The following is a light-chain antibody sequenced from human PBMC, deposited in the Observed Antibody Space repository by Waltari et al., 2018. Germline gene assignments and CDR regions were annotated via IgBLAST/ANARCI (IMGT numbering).Light chain of an antibody. CDR1: QSIGSS. CDR3: QQCNSYLLT. V-gene: IGKV1-5*03. J-gene: IGKJ4*01. Sequence: DIQMTQSPSTLSASVGDRVTITCRASQSIGSSLAWCQQKPGKVPKVGIYEASSVESGVPSRFSGSGSGTEFTLTISSLQPDDFATYYCQQCNSYLLTFGGGTKVEIK. CDR2: EAS.